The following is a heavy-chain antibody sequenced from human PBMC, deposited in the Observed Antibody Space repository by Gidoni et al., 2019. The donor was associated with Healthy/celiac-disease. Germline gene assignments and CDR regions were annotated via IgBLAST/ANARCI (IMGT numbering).Heavy chain of an antibody. J-gene: IGHJ4*02. CDR1: GFTFSSYE. V-gene: IGHV3-48*03. CDR3: ARDRGYYGGNSEAPFDY. CDR2: ISSSGSTI. D-gene: IGHD4-17*01. Sequence: EVQLVESGGGLVQPGGSLRLPCAASGFTFSSYEMNWVRQAPGKGLEWVSYISSSGSTIYYADSVKGRFTISRDNAKNSLYLQMNSLRAEDTAVYYCARDRGYYGGNSEAPFDYWGQGTLVTVSS.